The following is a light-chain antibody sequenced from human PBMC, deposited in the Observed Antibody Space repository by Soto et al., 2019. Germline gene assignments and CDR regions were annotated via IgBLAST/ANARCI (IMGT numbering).Light chain of an antibody. CDR3: RRRAGWPPMES. Sequence: EIVLTQSPATLSLSPGERATLSCRPSQNVDTYLAWYQQKPGQAPRLLIYDVSKRAADIPARFSGRGSGTDFTLTISSLDPEDFAVYVCRRRAGWPPMESFGHGAKVDI. V-gene: IGKV3-11*01. CDR2: DVS. CDR1: QNVDTY. J-gene: IGKJ2*03.